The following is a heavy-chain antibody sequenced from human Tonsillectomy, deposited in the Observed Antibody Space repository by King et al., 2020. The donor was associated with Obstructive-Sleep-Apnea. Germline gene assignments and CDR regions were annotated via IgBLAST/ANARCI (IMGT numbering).Heavy chain of an antibody. V-gene: IGHV4-30-4*07. CDR1: GGAISSGAYS. CDR3: ARGGDYGDYRTAVGADY. J-gene: IGHJ4*02. Sequence: VQLQESGPGLVQPSQTLSLTCAVSGGAISSGAYSWSWIRQPPGKGLDWIGDIYYSGGTYYNPSLKSRVNISVDTSKNQFSLKLSSVTAADTAVYYCARGGDYGDYRTAVGADYWGQGTLVTVSS. D-gene: IGHD4-17*01. CDR2: IYYSGGT.